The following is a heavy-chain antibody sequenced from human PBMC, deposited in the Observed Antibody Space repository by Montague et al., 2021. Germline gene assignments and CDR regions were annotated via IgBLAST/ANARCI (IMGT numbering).Heavy chain of an antibody. D-gene: IGHD3-22*01. CDR1: GDSVRCGIYH. CDR2: ICDGGSS. J-gene: IGHJ5*02. V-gene: IGHV4-61*01. CDR3: AAYYYGGGGRGS. Sequence: SETLSLTCSVSGDSVRCGIYHWGWIRQSPGKGLEWIGYICDGGSSTYKTSLGSRVTMSLDTSSNPFSLNLRFATAADTAVYYCAAYYYGGGGRGSWGQGTLVTVSS.